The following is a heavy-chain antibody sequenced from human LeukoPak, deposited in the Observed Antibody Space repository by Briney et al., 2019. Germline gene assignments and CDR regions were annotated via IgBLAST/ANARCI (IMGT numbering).Heavy chain of an antibody. Sequence: SQTLSLTCTVSGGSISSGGYYWSWIRQHPGKGLEWIGYIYYSGSTYYNPSLKSRVTISVDTSKNQFSLKLSSVTAADTAVYYCARVGYCSSTSCYDDYYYYGMDVRGQGTTVTVSS. CDR2: IYYSGST. CDR1: GGSISSGGYY. D-gene: IGHD2-2*01. J-gene: IGHJ6*02. V-gene: IGHV4-31*03. CDR3: ARVGYCSSTSCYDDYYYYGMDV.